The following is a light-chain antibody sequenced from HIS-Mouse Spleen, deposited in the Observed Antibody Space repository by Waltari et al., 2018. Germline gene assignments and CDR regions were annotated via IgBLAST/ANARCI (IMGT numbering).Light chain of an antibody. V-gene: IGLV1-51*01. CDR2: DNK. CDR1: SSNIGNNY. J-gene: IGLJ2*01. Sequence: QSVLTQPPSVSAAPGQKVTISCSGSSSNIGNNYVSWYQQLPGTAPKLLIYDNKTPRAGIPDRFSGSKAGTSATLGITGLQTGDEADYYCGTWDSSLSAVVFGGGTKLTVL. CDR3: GTWDSSLSAVV.